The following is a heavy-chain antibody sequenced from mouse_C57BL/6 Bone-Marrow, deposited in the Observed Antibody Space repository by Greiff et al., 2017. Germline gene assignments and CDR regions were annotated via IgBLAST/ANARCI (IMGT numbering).Heavy chain of an antibody. D-gene: IGHD2-2*01. CDR2: IDPSDSET. CDR1: GYTFTSYW. J-gene: IGHJ2*01. CDR3: ARWGGLRRYFDY. V-gene: IGHV1-52*01. Sequence: QVQLKQPGAELVRPGSSVKLSCKASGYTFTSYWMHWVKQRPIQGLEWIGNIDPSDSETHYNQKFKDKATLTVDKSSSTAYMQLSSLTSEDSPVYYCARWGGLRRYFDYWGQGTTLTVSS.